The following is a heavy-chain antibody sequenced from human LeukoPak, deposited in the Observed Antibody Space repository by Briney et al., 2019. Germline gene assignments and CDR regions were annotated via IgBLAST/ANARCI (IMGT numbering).Heavy chain of an antibody. J-gene: IGHJ6*02. D-gene: IGHD3-10*01. V-gene: IGHV3-9*01. Sequence: GGSLRLSCAASGFTFDDYAMHWVRQAPGKGLEWVSGISWNSGSIGYADSVKGRFTISRDNAKNSLYLQMNSLRAEDTALYNCAKDMGYGSGSYHYYYYYGMDVWGQGTTVTVSS. CDR1: GFTFDDYA. CDR3: AKDMGYGSGSYHYYYYYGMDV. CDR2: ISWNSGSI.